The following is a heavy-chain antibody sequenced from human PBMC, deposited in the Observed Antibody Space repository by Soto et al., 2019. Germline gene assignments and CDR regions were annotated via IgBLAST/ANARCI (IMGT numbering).Heavy chain of an antibody. CDR3: AKPRQITSLLLYYFDY. CDR2: ISGSGGST. V-gene: IGHV3-23*01. CDR1: GVTFSNYW. J-gene: IGHJ4*02. Sequence: GGSLRLSCAASGVTFSNYWMSWVRQAPGKGLEWVSAISGSGGSTYYADSVKGRFTISGDDSKNTLYLQMNSLRAEDTAVYYCAKPRQITSLLLYYFDYWGQGTLVTVSS. D-gene: IGHD2-15*01.